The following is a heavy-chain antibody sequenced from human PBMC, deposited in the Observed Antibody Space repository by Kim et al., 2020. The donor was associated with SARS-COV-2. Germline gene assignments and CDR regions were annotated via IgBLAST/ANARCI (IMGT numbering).Heavy chain of an antibody. J-gene: IGHJ4*02. CDR3: ARNSRSGWYAY. Sequence: KYYVDSVKGRFTISRDNAKNSLYLQMNSLRAEDTAVYYCARNSRSGWYAYWGQGTLVTVSS. CDR2: K. D-gene: IGHD6-19*01. V-gene: IGHV3-7*03.